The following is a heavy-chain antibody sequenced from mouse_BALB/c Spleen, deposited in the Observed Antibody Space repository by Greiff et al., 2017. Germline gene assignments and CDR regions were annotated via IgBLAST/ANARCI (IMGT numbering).Heavy chain of an antibody. CDR3: SITTVVGGFDY. V-gene: IGHV14-4*02. J-gene: IGHJ2*01. D-gene: IGHD1-1*01. CDR2: IDPENGDT. CDR1: GFNIKDYY. Sequence: EVQLQQSGAELVRSGASVKLSCTASGFNIKDYYMHWVKQRPEQGLEWIGWIDPENGDTEYAPKFQGKATMTADTSSNTAYLQLSSLTSEDTAVHYCSITTVVGGFDYWGQGTTLTVSS.